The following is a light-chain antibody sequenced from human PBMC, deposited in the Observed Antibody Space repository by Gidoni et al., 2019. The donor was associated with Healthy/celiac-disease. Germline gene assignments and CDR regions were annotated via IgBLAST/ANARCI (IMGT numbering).Light chain of an antibody. CDR1: QSISSY. J-gene: IGKJ5*01. Sequence: DIPITQSPSSLSASVGDRVTITCRASQSISSYLNWYQQKPGKAPKLLIYAAPSLQSGVPSRFSGSGSGTDFTLTISSLQPEDFATYYCQQSYSTFGQGTRLEIK. CDR2: AAP. CDR3: QQSYST. V-gene: IGKV1-39*01.